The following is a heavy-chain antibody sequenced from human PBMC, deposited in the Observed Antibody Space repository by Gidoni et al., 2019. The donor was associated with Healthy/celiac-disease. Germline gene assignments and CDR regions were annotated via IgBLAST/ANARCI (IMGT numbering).Heavy chain of an antibody. Sequence: EVQLVESGGGLVKPGGSLRLSCAASGFTFSSYSMNWVRQAPGKGLEWVSSISSSSSYIYYADSVKGRFTISRDNAKNSLYLQMNSLRAEDTAVYYCARDSWEDDILTGPYYFDYWGQGTLVTVSS. CDR2: ISSSSSYI. CDR3: ARDSWEDDILTGPYYFDY. D-gene: IGHD3-9*01. CDR1: GFTFSSYS. J-gene: IGHJ4*02. V-gene: IGHV3-21*01.